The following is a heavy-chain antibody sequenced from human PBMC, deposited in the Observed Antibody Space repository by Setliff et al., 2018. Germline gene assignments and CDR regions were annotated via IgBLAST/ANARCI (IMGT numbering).Heavy chain of an antibody. CDR2: IHTSGNT. D-gene: IGHD4-4*01. CDR1: GGSISNDSYY. Sequence: SETLSLTCTVSGGSISNDSYYWSWIRQPAGKGLEWPGHIHTSGNTNYNPSLKSRVTMATDTSKNQFSLKLSSVTAADTALYYCARAYSNYYYYYMDVWGKGTTVTVSS. CDR3: ARAYSNYYYYYMDV. V-gene: IGHV4-61*09. J-gene: IGHJ6*03.